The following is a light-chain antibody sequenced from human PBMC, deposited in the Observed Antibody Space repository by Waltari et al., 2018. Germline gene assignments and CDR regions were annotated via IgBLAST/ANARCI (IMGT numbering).Light chain of an antibody. J-gene: IGLJ1*01. CDR3: ATWDDSLSGFYV. V-gene: IGLV1-44*01. Sequence: QSVLTQPPSASETPGQRLTISCSRRSSNIGGTAVNWYQQLPGRAPKLLIYGNNQRPSGVPDRFSGSKSGTSASLVISGLQSEDEADYYCATWDDSLSGFYVFGAGTRVTVL. CDR2: GNN. CDR1: SSNIGGTA.